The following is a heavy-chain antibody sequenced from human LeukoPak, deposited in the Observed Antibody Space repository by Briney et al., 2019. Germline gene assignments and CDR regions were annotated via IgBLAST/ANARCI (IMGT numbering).Heavy chain of an antibody. D-gene: IGHD2-21*02. Sequence: SGTLSLTCAVSGDSISSSIWWSWVRQPPGKGLEWIGEIHHSGSTNYNPYLKSRVTISVDKSNNQFSLKVNSVTAADTAVYYCARDVAPRGVTAIRGRNWFDPWGQGTLVTVSS. CDR2: IHHSGST. CDR3: ARDVAPRGVTAIRGRNWFDP. CDR1: GDSISSSIW. V-gene: IGHV4-4*02. J-gene: IGHJ5*02.